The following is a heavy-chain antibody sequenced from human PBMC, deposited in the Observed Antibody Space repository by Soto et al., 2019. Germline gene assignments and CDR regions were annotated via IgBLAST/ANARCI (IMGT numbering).Heavy chain of an antibody. Sequence: SETLSLTCTVSGGSISSSGYYWGWIRQPPGKGLEWIGSFYYSGSTYYNPSLKSRVTISVDTSKNQFSLKLSSVTAADTAVYYFGRGRPVLIWFGEKKDLDSWGRETLSTVPS. J-gene: IGHJ5*01. CDR2: FYYSGST. D-gene: IGHD3-10*01. V-gene: IGHV4-39*01. CDR3: GRGRPVLIWFGEKKDLDS. CDR1: GGSISSSGYY.